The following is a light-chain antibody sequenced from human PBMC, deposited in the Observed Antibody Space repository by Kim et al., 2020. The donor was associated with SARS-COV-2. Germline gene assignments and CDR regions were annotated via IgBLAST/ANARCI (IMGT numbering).Light chain of an antibody. CDR3: SSYSSTSPKV. Sequence: QSALTQPASVSGSPGQSISISCTGTSSDVGAYNHVSWYQQHPGKAPKLMIYGVSNRPSGISNRFSGSKSGNTASLTISSLQAEDEADYYCSSYSSTSPKVFGGGTRLTVL. CDR1: SSDVGAYNH. J-gene: IGLJ2*01. V-gene: IGLV2-14*03. CDR2: GVS.